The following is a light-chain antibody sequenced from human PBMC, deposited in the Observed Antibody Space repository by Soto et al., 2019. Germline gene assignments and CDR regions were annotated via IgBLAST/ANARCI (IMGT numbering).Light chain of an antibody. J-gene: IGLJ1*01. Sequence: QSALTPPASVSGSPGQSITISCTGTSSDVGAYDYVSWYQRHPGKVPQLLIYDVSNRPSGVSNRFSGSKSGNTASLTISGLQAEDEAEYYCYSYTTSNTYVFGTGTKVTVL. CDR2: DVS. V-gene: IGLV2-14*03. CDR1: SSDVGAYDY. CDR3: YSYTTSNTYV.